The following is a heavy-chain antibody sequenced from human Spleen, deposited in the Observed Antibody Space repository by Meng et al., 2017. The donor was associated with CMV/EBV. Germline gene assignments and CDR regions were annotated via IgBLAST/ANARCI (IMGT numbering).Heavy chain of an antibody. D-gene: IGHD1-26*01. V-gene: IGHV3-21*01. CDR2: ISSSSSYI. CDR3: ARVLVGAGKAFDI. J-gene: IGHJ3*02. CDR1: RFTFSSYN. Sequence: GESLKISCAASRFTFSSYNMNWVRQAPGKGLEWVSSISSSSSYIYYADSVKGRFTISRDNAKNSLYLQMNSLRAEDTAVYYCARVLVGAGKAFDIWGQGTMVTVSS.